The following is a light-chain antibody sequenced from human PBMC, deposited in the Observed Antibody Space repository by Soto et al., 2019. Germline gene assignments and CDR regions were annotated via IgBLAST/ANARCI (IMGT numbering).Light chain of an antibody. CDR2: DAS. CDR1: RSVATN. J-gene: IGKJ1*01. V-gene: IGKV3-15*01. CDR3: QQYNSWPWT. Sequence: EMVMTQSPATLSVSPGERATLSCRASRSVATNLAWYQQTPGQAPRLLIYDASTRATALPPRFSASGSGTEFTLTISSLQSEDSAVYYCQQYNSWPWTFGQGTKVEMK.